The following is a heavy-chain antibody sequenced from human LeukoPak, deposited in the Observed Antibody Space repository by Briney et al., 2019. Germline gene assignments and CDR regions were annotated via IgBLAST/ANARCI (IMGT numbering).Heavy chain of an antibody. D-gene: IGHD1-20*01. Sequence: ASVKVSCKASGYTLTSYGISWVRQAPGQGLEWMGWISAYNGNTNYAQKLQGRVTMTTDTSTSTAYMELRSLRSDDTAVYYCARGSNWNPYYYYYMDVWGKGTTVTVSS. J-gene: IGHJ6*03. CDR2: ISAYNGNT. V-gene: IGHV1-18*01. CDR1: GYTLTSYG. CDR3: ARGSNWNPYYYYYMDV.